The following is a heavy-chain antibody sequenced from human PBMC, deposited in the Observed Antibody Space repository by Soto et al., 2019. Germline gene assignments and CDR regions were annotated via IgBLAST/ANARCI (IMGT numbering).Heavy chain of an antibody. CDR2: ISSSSIYI. D-gene: IGHD3-3*01. CDR3: ARGRAEGVRWLELSPNSFDH. J-gene: IGHJ5*02. CDR1: GFTFSSFS. V-gene: IGHV3-21*01. Sequence: AGRSLRLSCAASGFTFSSFSMNWVRQAPGKGLEWVSSISSSSIYIYYADSLKGRFTISRDNAKNSLYLQMNSLRADDTAVYYCARGRAEGVRWLELSPNSFDHWGQ.